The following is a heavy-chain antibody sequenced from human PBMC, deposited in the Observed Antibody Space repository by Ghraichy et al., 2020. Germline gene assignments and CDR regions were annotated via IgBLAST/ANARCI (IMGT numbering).Heavy chain of an antibody. V-gene: IGHV3-23*01. J-gene: IGHJ5*02. CDR3: AKEGTSNWFDP. CDR1: GFTFSSYA. Sequence: LSLTCAASGFTFSSYAMSWVRQTPGKGLEWVSAISGSGGSTYYADSVKGRFTISRDNSKNTLYLQMNSLRAEDTAVYYCAKEGTSNWFDPWGQGTLVTVSS. CDR2: ISGSGGST.